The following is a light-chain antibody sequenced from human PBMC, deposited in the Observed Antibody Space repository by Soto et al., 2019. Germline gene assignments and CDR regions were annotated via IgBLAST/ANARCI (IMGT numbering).Light chain of an antibody. CDR3: AAWDDSLEGGV. J-gene: IGLJ3*02. CDR1: SSNIGSKS. V-gene: IGLV1-44*01. Sequence: QAVVTQPPSASGTPGQRVTISCSGSSSNIGSKSVNWYRQLPGTAPKLLIYRNNQRPSGVPDRFSGSKSGTSASLAISGLPSEDEADYYCAAWDDSLEGGVFGGGTKLTVL. CDR2: RNN.